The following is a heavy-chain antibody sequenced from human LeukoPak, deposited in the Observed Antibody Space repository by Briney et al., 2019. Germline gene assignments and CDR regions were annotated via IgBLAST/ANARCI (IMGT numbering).Heavy chain of an antibody. V-gene: IGHV4-61*02. D-gene: IGHD5-24*01. CDR1: GYSISSGYY. CDR3: ARLEMATISFDY. Sequence: SETLSLTCAVSGYSISSGYYWSWIRQPAGKGLEWIGRIYTSGSTNYNPSLKSRVTISVDTSKNQFSLKLSSVTAADTAVYHCARLEMATISFDYWGQGTLVTVSS. J-gene: IGHJ4*02. CDR2: IYTSGST.